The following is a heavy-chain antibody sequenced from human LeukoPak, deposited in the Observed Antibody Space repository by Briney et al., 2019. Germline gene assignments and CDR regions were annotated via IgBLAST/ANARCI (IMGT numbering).Heavy chain of an antibody. CDR2: TDEDGSAK. J-gene: IGHJ4*02. CDR3: VGGDY. V-gene: IGHV3-7*01. CDR1: GFTFSGYW. Sequence: GGSLRLSCAASGFTFSGYWMTWVRQAPGKGLEWVANTDEDGSAKYYLGSVKGRFTISRDNAKNSLYLQMNSLRAEDTAVYYCVGGDYWGQGTLVTVSS.